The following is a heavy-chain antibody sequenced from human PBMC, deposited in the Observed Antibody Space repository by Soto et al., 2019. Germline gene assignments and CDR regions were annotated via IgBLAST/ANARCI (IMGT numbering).Heavy chain of an antibody. CDR2: FDPEDGET. CDR1: GYTLTELS. D-gene: IGHD3-3*01. Sequence: ASLKVSCKVSGYTLTELSMHWVRQAPGKGLEWMGGFDPEDGETIYAQKFQGRVTMTEDTSTDTAYMELSSLRSEDTALYYCVCRTIFGLTNWFDPWGQGALVTV. CDR3: VCRTIFGLTNWFDP. J-gene: IGHJ5*02. V-gene: IGHV1-24*01.